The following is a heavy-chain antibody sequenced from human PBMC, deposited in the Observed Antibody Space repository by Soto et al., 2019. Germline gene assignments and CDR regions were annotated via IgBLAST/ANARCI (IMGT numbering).Heavy chain of an antibody. CDR3: ATVGSITAAGTPIDY. Sequence: GGSLKLSCAASGLTFSNAWMNWVRQAPGRGLEWVGRIKSKTDGGTTDYAAPVKGRFTISRDDSKTTLYLQMNSLKTEDTAVYYCATVGSITAAGTPIDYWGQGTLVTVSS. CDR1: GLTFSNAW. J-gene: IGHJ4*02. CDR2: IKSKTDGGTT. V-gene: IGHV3-15*07. D-gene: IGHD6-13*01.